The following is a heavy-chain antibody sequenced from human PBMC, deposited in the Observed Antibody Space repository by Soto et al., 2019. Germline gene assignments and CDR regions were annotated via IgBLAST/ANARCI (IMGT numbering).Heavy chain of an antibody. D-gene: IGHD5-12*01. V-gene: IGHV3-23*01. CDR2: ISGSGGST. CDR3: DLYYYGMDV. Sequence: GGSLRLSCAASGFTFSSYAMSWVRQAPGKGLEWVSAISGSGGSTYYADSVKGRFTISRDNSKNTLYLQMNSPRAEDTAVYYVDLYYYGMDVWGQGTTVTVSS. CDR1: GFTFSSYA. J-gene: IGHJ6*02.